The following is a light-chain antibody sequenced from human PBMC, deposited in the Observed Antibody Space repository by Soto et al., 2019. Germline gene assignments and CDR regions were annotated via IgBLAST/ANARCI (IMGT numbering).Light chain of an antibody. J-gene: IGLJ2*01. CDR3: CSYTNSSTLV. CDR2: DVT. V-gene: IGLV2-14*03. CDR1: SSDVGGYNY. Sequence: QSALTQPASVSGSPGQSITISCTGTSSDVGGYNYVSWYQQHPGKAPKLMIYDVTSRPSGVSHRFSASKSGNTASLTISGLQAEDEALYYCCSYTNSSTLVFGGGTKLTVL.